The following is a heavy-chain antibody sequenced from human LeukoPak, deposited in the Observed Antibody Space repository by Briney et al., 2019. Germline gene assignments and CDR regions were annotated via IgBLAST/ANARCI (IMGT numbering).Heavy chain of an antibody. Sequence: ASVTVSCKASGYTFTSYPISWVRQAPGQGLEWMGWITTYNGSTHYAQKLQGRVTMTTETSTSTAYMDLRGLRSNDTAVYYCARGYDYGDYVGDFDYWGQGTLVTVSS. CDR3: ARGYDYGDYVGDFDY. D-gene: IGHD4-17*01. CDR2: ITTYNGST. V-gene: IGHV1-18*01. CDR1: GYTFTSYP. J-gene: IGHJ4*02.